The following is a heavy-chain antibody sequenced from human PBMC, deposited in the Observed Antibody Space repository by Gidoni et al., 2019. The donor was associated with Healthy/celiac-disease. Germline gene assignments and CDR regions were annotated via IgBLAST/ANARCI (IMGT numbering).Heavy chain of an antibody. Sequence: QVQLVPSGAEVKKPGASVKVSCTASGYTFTSYGISWVRQAPGQGLEWMGWISAYNGNTNYEQKLQGRVTMTTDTSTSTAYMELRSLRSDDTAVYYCARLGMRYCSGGSCYSSPFDYWGQGTLVTVSS. V-gene: IGHV1-18*01. CDR1: GYTFTSYG. D-gene: IGHD2-15*01. CDR2: ISAYNGNT. J-gene: IGHJ4*02. CDR3: ARLGMRYCSGGSCYSSPFDY.